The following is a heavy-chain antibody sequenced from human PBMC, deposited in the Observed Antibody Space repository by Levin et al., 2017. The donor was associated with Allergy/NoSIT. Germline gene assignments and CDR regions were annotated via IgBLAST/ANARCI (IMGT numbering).Heavy chain of an antibody. CDR1: GGSISSYY. Sequence: PSETLSLTCTVSGGSISSYYWSWIRQPPGKGLEWIGYIYYSGSTNYNPSLKSRVTISVDTSKNQFSLKLSSVTAADTAVYYCARDRGPLMVRAMDGWGKGTTVTVSS. CDR3: ARDRGPLMVRAMDG. CDR2: IYYSGST. J-gene: IGHJ6*03. V-gene: IGHV4-59*01. D-gene: IGHD3-10*01.